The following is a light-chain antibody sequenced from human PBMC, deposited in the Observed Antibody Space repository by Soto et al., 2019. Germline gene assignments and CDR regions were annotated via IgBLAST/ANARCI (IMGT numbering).Light chain of an antibody. CDR2: GAS. V-gene: IGKV3-20*01. J-gene: IGKJ3*01. CDR3: QQYGRSPDLFT. CDR1: QDISSD. Sequence: EIEKTQSPATLPVSAGKRAALSCRASQDISSDLAWYQQKPGQPPRLLMYGASLRAPGIPARFSGSGSGTDFTLTISRLEPEDFAVYYCQQYGRSPDLFTFGPGTKVDIK.